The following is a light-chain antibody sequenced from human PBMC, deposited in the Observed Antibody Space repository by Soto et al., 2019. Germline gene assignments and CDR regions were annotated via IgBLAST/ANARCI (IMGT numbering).Light chain of an antibody. CDR1: QSVSSY. CDR2: DAS. J-gene: IGKJ5*01. CDR3: QQRNNWPPIT. Sequence: IVLTQSPATLSLSPGERATLSCRASQSVSSYLAWYQQKPGQAPRLLIYDASNRATGVPARFSGSGSGTDFTLTISSLEPEDFALYYCQQRNNWPPITFGQGTRLEI. V-gene: IGKV3-11*01.